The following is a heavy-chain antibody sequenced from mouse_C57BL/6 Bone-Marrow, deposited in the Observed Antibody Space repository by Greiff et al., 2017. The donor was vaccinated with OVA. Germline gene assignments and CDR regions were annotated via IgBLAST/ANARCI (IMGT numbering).Heavy chain of an antibody. Sequence: EVKVVESGAELVRPGASVKLSCTASGFNIKDDYMHWVKQRPEQGLEWIGWIDPENGDTEYASKFQGKATITADTSSNTAYLQLSSLTSEDTAVYYCTAITTVVGGYWGQGTSVTVSS. CDR3: TAITTVVGGY. V-gene: IGHV14-4*01. J-gene: IGHJ4*01. D-gene: IGHD1-1*01. CDR1: GFNIKDDY. CDR2: IDPENGDT.